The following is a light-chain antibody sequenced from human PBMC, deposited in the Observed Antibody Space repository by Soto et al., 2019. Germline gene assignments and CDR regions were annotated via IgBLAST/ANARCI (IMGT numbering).Light chain of an antibody. Sequence: EFVLTQSPGTLSLSPGERATLSCRASQTVRNNYLAWYQQKPGQAPKLLIYDASSRATGIPDRFSGGGSGTDCILTISRLEPEDFAVYYCQQFSSYPLTFGGGTKVEIK. CDR1: QTVRNNY. CDR3: QQFSSYPLT. V-gene: IGKV3-20*01. J-gene: IGKJ4*01. CDR2: DAS.